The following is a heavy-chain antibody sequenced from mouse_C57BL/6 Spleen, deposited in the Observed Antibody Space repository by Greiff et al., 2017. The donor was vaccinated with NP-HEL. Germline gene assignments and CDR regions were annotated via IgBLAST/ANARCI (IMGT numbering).Heavy chain of an antibody. J-gene: IGHJ3*01. Sequence: EVKLMESEGGLVQPGSSMKLSCTASGFTFSDYYMAWVRQVPEKGLEWVANINYDGSSTYYLDSLKSRFIISRDNAKNILYLQMSSLKSEDTATYYCAREGDYYGSSYGGAWFAYWGQGTLVTVSA. CDR1: GFTFSDYY. D-gene: IGHD1-1*01. V-gene: IGHV5-16*01. CDR3: AREGDYYGSSYGGAWFAY. CDR2: INYDGSST.